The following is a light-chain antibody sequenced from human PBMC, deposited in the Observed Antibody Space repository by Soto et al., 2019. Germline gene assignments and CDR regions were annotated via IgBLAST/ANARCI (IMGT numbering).Light chain of an antibody. CDR1: QTISSW. V-gene: IGKV1-5*03. J-gene: IGKJ1*01. CDR2: KAS. CDR3: QQYNRT. Sequence: EIQMTQSPSPLSESVDDRVIITCRASQTISSWLAWYQQKPGKAPKLLIYKASTLKSGVASRFSGSGSGTEFTLTICSLQPDDFATYRCQQYNRTLGQGTKVDIK.